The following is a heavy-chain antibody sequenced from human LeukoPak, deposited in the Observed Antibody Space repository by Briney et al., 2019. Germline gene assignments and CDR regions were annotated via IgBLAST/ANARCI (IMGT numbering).Heavy chain of an antibody. CDR2: INAGDGST. J-gene: IGHJ4*02. CDR3: ARDGASSSWYGFDY. V-gene: IGHV1-3*01. D-gene: IGHD6-13*01. CDR1: GYTFTSYG. Sequence: ASVKVSCKDSGYTFTSYGISWVRQAPGQRLEWMGRINAGDGSTKFSQKFQGRVTITRDTSSSTAYMELSSLRSEDTAVFYCARDGASSSWYGFDYWGQGTLVTVSS.